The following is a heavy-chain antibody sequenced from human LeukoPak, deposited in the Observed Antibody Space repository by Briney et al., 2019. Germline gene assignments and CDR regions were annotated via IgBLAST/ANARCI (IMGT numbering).Heavy chain of an antibody. D-gene: IGHD2-2*01. V-gene: IGHV3-48*03. J-gene: IGHJ4*02. CDR2: ISSSGTTI. CDR3: ARKYCSTTSCLFDN. CDR1: GFTFGSYE. Sequence: GGSLRLSCAASGFTFGSYEMNWVRQAPGKGLQWVSDISSSGTTIYYADSVKGRFTISRDNAKNSLYLQMNSLRAEDTAVYYCARKYCSTTSCLFDNWGQGTLVTVSS.